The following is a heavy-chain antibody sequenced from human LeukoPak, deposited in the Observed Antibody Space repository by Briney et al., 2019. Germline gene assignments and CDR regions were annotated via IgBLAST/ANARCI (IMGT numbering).Heavy chain of an antibody. D-gene: IGHD6-19*01. CDR1: GFTFNSYG. J-gene: IGHJ4*02. CDR2: ISSSSTI. Sequence: GGSLRLSCAASGFTFNSYGMNWVRQAPGKGLEWVSHISSSSTIYYADSVKGRFTISRDNAKNSLYLQMNSLRAEDTAVYYCAGEGPQWLDAYWGQGTLVTVSS. V-gene: IGHV3-48*04. CDR3: AGEGPQWLDAY.